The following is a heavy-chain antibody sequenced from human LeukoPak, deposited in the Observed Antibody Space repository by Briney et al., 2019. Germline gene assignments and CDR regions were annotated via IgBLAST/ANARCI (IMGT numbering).Heavy chain of an antibody. CDR2: MNPNSGNT. Sequence: ASVKVSCKASGYTFTSYDINWVRQGTGQGLEWMGWMNPNSGNTGYAQKFQGRVTMTTVTSTSTAYMELRSLRSDDTAVYYCARDKVFVAFDIWGQGTMVTVSS. CDR3: ARDKVFVAFDI. CDR1: GYTFTSYD. V-gene: IGHV1-8*01. J-gene: IGHJ3*02. D-gene: IGHD2-15*01.